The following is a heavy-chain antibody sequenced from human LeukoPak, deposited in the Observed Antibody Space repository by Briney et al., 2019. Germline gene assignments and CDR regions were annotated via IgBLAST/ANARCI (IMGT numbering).Heavy chain of an antibody. D-gene: IGHD4-17*01. V-gene: IGHV4-39*01. CDR2: IYYSGST. CDR1: GGSISSTTDY. Sequence: SETLSLTCTVSGGSISSTTDYWGWIRQPPGKGLKWIGSIYYSGSTYYNPSLKSRVTISVDTSKNQFSLKLSSVTAADTAVYYCANLYGDYCFDYWGQGTLVTVSS. CDR3: ANLYGDYCFDY. J-gene: IGHJ4*02.